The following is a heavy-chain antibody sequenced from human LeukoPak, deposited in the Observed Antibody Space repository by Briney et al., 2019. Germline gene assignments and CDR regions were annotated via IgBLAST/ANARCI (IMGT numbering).Heavy chain of an antibody. Sequence: GGSLRLSCAASGFTFSSYAMSWVRQAPGKGLEWVSGISGSGGSTYYADSVKGRFTISRDNSKNTLYLQMNSLRAEDTAVYYCARGTTVTKPIDFDYWGQGTLVTVSS. J-gene: IGHJ4*02. CDR1: GFTFSSYA. V-gene: IGHV3-23*01. CDR2: ISGSGGST. CDR3: ARGTTVTKPIDFDY. D-gene: IGHD4-11*01.